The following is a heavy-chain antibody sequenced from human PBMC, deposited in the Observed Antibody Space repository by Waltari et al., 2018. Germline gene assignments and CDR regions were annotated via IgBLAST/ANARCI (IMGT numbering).Heavy chain of an antibody. CDR1: GDSISSYY. CDR3: ARTVRSSTSCSICAEFDP. Sequence: QVQLQESGPGLVKSSETLSLTCTVSGDSISSYYWSWIRQPPGKGLEWIGYIYYSGSTNFNPSLKSRVTISVDTSKNQFSLKVSSMTAADTAVYYCARTVRSSTSCSICAEFDPWGQGTLVTVSS. V-gene: IGHV4-59*01. J-gene: IGHJ5*02. CDR2: IYYSGST. D-gene: IGHD2-2*01.